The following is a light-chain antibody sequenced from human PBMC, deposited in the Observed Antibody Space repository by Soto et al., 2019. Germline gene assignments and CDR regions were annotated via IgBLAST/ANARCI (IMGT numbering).Light chain of an antibody. J-gene: IGLJ1*01. CDR3: SSYTSSSTLEV. Sequence: QSLLTQPASLSGAPGQAITISCTGTSREVGGYNYVSWYQQHPGKAPKLMIFDVSNRPSGVSNRFSGSKSGNTASLTISGLQAGDEADYYCSSYTSSSTLEVFGTGTKVTVL. CDR1: SREVGGYNY. CDR2: DVS. V-gene: IGLV2-14*03.